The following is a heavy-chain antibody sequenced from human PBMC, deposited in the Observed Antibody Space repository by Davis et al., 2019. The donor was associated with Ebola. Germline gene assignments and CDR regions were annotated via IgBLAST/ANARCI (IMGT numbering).Heavy chain of an antibody. J-gene: IGHJ4*02. V-gene: IGHV3-21*05. CDR1: GFTFSSYE. CDR2: ISSSSSYI. D-gene: IGHD1-14*01. CDR3: ARAPDRVDY. Sequence: PGGSLRLSCAASGFTFSSYEMNWVRQAPGKGLEWVSYISSSSSYIYYADSVKGRFTISRDNAKNSLYLQMNSLRAEDTAVYYCARAPDRVDYWGQGTLVTVSS.